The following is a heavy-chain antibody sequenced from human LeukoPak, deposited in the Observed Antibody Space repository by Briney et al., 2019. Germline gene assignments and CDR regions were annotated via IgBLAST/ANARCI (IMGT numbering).Heavy chain of an antibody. V-gene: IGHV4-30-2*01. CDR3: ARTRDFWNGYFDY. J-gene: IGHJ4*02. Sequence: SETLSLTCDVSGGSITSGTYYWSWIQQPPGKGLEWIGYILHSGSTYQNPSLKSRVTISVDTSKSQFSLKLSSVTAADTAVYYCARTRDFWNGYFDYWGQGTLVTVSS. CDR2: ILHSGST. D-gene: IGHD3-3*01. CDR1: GGSITSGTYY.